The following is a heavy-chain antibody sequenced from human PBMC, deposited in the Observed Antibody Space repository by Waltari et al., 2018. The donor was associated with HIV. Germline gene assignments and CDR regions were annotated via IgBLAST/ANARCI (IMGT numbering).Heavy chain of an antibody. Sequence: QVQLVQSGAAVKKPGASVKVSCKASGYTFTGYYMHWVRQAPGQGLEWMGWINPNSGGTNYAQKFQGRVNMTRDTSISTAYMELTRLRSDDTAVYYCAREPSLTTAYDYWGQGTLVTVSS. J-gene: IGHJ4*02. CDR1: GYTFTGYY. CDR2: INPNSGGT. CDR3: AREPSLTTAYDY. D-gene: IGHD4-17*01. V-gene: IGHV1-2*02.